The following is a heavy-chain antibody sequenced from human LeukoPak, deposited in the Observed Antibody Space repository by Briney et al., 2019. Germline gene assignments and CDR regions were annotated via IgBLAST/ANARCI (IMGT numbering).Heavy chain of an antibody. Sequence: GGSLRLSCAASGFTFSTYSMTWVRQAPGKGLEWVSSISSDSNYIYYADSLKGRFTMSRDNAQSSLYLHMISLRAEDTAVYYCARVAFGLYVMDVWGQGTTVTVSS. D-gene: IGHD3/OR15-3a*01. CDR1: GFTFSTYS. V-gene: IGHV3-21*01. CDR3: ARVAFGLYVMDV. CDR2: ISSDSNYI. J-gene: IGHJ6*02.